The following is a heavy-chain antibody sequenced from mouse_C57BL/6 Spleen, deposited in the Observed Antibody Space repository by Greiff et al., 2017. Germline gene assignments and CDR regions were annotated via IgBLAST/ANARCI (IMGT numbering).Heavy chain of an antibody. J-gene: IGHJ4*01. CDR2: ISSGGSYT. CDR1: GFTFSSYG. CDR3: ARQGDYDVVYAMDY. V-gene: IGHV5-6*02. D-gene: IGHD2-4*01. Sequence: EVMLVESGGDLVKPGGSLKLSCAASGFTFSSYGMSWVRQTPDKRLEWVATISSGGSYTYYPDSVKGRFTISRDNAKNTLYLQVSSLKSEDTAMYYCARQGDYDVVYAMDYWGQGTSVTVSS.